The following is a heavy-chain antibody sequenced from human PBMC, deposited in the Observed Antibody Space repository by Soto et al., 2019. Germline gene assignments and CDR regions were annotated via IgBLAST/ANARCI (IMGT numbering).Heavy chain of an antibody. CDR3: ARVGSGGNYYVSSGHSGRRYFDY. J-gene: IGHJ4*02. CDR2: IYYSGST. V-gene: IGHV4-31*03. CDR1: GGSISSGGYY. D-gene: IGHD3-22*01. Sequence: KPSETLSLTCTVSGGSISSGGYYWSWIRQHPGKGLEWIGYIYYSGSTYYNPSLKSRVTISVDTSKNQFSLKLSSVTAADTAVYYCARVGSGGNYYVSSGHSGRRYFDYCRPGILVTVSS.